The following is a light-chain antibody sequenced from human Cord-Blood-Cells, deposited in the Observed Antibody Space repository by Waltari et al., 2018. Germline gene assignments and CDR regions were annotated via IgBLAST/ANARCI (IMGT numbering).Light chain of an antibody. CDR3: QKYNSALFP. J-gene: IGKJ3*01. CDR1: QGISNY. V-gene: IGKV1-27*01. CDR2: AAS. Sequence: DIQMTQSPSSLSASVGDRVTITCRASQGISNYLAWYQQKPGKVPKLLIYAASSLQSWVPSRVSGSGSGTDFTFTISSLQPEYVATYYCQKYNSALFPFGPGTKVDIK.